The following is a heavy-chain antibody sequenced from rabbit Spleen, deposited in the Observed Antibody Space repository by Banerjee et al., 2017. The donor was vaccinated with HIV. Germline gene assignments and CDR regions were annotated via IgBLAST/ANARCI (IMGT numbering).Heavy chain of an antibody. J-gene: IGHJ4*01. CDR3: ARGSATMTMVITGFYLNL. Sequence: QSLEESGGDLVKPGASLTLTCTASGFSFSSSYYMCWVRQAPGKGLECVACIYGGSSASTYYASWAKGRFTISKTSSTTVTLQMTSLTAADTATYFCARGSATMTMVITGFYLNLWGQGTLVTVS. V-gene: IGHV1S40*01. D-gene: IGHD2-1*01. CDR2: IYGGSSAST. CDR1: GFSFSSSYY.